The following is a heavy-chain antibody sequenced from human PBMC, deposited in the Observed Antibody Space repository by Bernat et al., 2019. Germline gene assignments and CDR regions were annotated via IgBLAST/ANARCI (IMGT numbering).Heavy chain of an antibody. D-gene: IGHD3-22*01. CDR3: AHRERYDSSGTKEYYFDY. CDR1: GFSLSTSGVG. CDR2: IYWYDDK. J-gene: IGHJ4*02. Sequence: QITLKESGPTLVKPTQTLTLTCTFSGFSLSTSGVGVGWIRQPPGKALEWLALIYWYDDKRYSPSLKSRLTITKDTSKNQVVLTMTNMDPVDTATYYCAHRERYDSSGTKEYYFDYWGQGTLVTVSS. V-gene: IGHV2-5*01.